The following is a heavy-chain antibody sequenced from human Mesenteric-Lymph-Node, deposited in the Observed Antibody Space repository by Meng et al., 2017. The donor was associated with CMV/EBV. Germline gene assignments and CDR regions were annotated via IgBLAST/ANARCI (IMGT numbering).Heavy chain of an antibody. CDR1: GGSCSGYY. CDR3: ARVLVVGATKACDY. Sequence: VYGGSCSGYYWSWIRQPPGKGLEWIGEINHSGSTNYNPSLKSRVTISVDTSKNQFSLKLSSVTAADTAVYYCARVLVVGATKACDYWGQGTLVTVSS. CDR2: INHSGST. J-gene: IGHJ4*02. D-gene: IGHD1-26*01. V-gene: IGHV4-34*01.